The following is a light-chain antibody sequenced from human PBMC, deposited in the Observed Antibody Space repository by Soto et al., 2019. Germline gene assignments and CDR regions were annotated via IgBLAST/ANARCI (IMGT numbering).Light chain of an antibody. CDR2: AGS. J-gene: IGKJ1*01. V-gene: IGKV3-15*01. Sequence: EIVMTQSPVTLSVSPGERVSLSCRGSQSVDSYLAWHQQKPGQAPRLLIYAGSTRATGIPGRFSGSGSGTEFTLTISSLQSEDFAVYYCQQYKSSPKTFGQGTKVEIK. CDR3: QQYKSSPKT. CDR1: QSVDSY.